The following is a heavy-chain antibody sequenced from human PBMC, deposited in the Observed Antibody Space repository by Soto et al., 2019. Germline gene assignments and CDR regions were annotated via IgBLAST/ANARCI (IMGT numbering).Heavy chain of an antibody. CDR3: AKYVVVAAQTHAFDI. J-gene: IGHJ3*02. V-gene: IGHV1-2*02. D-gene: IGHD2-2*01. Sequence: GASVKVSCKASGYTFTGYYMHWVRQAPGQGLEWMGWINPNSGGTNYAQKFQGRVTITADESTSTAYMELSSLRSEDTAVYYCAKYVVVAAQTHAFDIWGQGTMVTVS. CDR1: GYTFTGYY. CDR2: INPNSGGT.